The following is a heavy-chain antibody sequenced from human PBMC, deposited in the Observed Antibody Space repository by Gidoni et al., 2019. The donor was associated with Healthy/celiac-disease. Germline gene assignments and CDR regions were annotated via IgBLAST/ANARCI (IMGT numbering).Heavy chain of an antibody. J-gene: IGHJ4*02. CDR3: ARQGEIVVVPAAGTGFDY. V-gene: IGHV5-51*01. CDR1: GYTFPRHW. CDR2: IYPGDSDT. Sequence: EVPLVQSGAEVNKLGETLKISCTGSGYTFPRHWIGWVRQMPGQGLERMGIIYPGDSDTRYSPAFKGQVAISADKSISTAYLQWSSLKASDTAMYYCARQGEIVVVPAAGTGFDYWGQGTLVTVSS. D-gene: IGHD2-2*01.